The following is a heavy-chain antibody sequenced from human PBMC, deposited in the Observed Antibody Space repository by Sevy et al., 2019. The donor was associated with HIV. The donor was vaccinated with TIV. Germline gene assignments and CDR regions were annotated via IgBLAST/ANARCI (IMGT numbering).Heavy chain of an antibody. Sequence: GGALRLSCKPSGFTFITYAMNWVRQAPGKGLEWVSTIYGSGGTTYYADSVKGRFTISRNNYKKTLYLQMDSLRTEDTAIYYCAVARYDCSGSFDAFDIWGQGTMVTVSS. CDR1: GFTFITYA. D-gene: IGHD3-22*01. J-gene: IGHJ3*02. CDR3: AVARYDCSGSFDAFDI. CDR2: IYGSGGTT. V-gene: IGHV3-23*01.